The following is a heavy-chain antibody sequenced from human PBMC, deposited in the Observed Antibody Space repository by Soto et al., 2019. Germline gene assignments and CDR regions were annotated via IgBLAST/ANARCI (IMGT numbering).Heavy chain of an antibody. CDR1: GGSITSFY. Sequence: SETLSLTCTVSGGSITSFYWSWIRQPPGKGLEWIGYIYYSGSPNYNPSLKSRVTISVDTSKNHFSLRLSSVTAADTAVYYCARDLGFCSSTSCYPWFDPWGQGTLVTVSS. CDR3: ARDLGFCSSTSCYPWFDP. D-gene: IGHD2-2*01. J-gene: IGHJ5*02. CDR2: IYYSGSP. V-gene: IGHV4-59*01.